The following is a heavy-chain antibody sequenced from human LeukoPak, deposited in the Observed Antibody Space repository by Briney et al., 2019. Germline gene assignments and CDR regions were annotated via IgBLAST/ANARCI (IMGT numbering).Heavy chain of an antibody. Sequence: SETLSLTCTVSGGSISSGGYYWSWIRQHPGEGLEWIGYIYYSGSTYYNPSLKSRVTISVDTSKNQFSLKLSSVTAADTAVYYCARWADIGLDYWGQGTLVTVSS. V-gene: IGHV4-31*03. CDR1: GGSISSGGYY. CDR2: IYYSGST. J-gene: IGHJ4*02. CDR3: ARWADIGLDY.